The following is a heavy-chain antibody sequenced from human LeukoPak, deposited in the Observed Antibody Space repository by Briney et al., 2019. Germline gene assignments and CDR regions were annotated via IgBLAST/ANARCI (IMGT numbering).Heavy chain of an antibody. CDR1: GYSFTNYW. V-gene: IGHV5-51*01. CDR2: IYPGGSGI. CDR3: ARQLSSGWHHAAFDI. J-gene: IGHJ3*02. D-gene: IGHD6-19*01. Sequence: GESLKISCKGSGYSFTNYWIGWVRQMPGKGLEWMGIIYPGGSGIRYSPSFQGQVTISADKSINTAFLQWSSLRASDTAMYYYARQLSSGWHHAAFDIWGLGTLVTVSS.